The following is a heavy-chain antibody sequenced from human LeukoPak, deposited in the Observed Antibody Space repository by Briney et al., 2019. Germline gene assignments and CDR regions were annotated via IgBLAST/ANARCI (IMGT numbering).Heavy chain of an antibody. V-gene: IGHV4-59*12. CDR1: GGSISSYY. J-gene: IGHJ5*02. CDR2: IYYSGST. D-gene: IGHD6-6*01. Sequence: SETLSLTCTVSGGSISSYYWSWIRQPPGKGLEWIGYIYYSGSTNYNPSLKSRVTISVDTSKNQFSLKLSSVTAADTAVYYCARDRRSIAARPAWFDPWGQGTLVTVSS. CDR3: ARDRRSIAARPAWFDP.